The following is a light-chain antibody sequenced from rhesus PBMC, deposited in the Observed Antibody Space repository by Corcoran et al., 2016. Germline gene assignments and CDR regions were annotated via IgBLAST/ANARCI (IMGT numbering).Light chain of an antibody. CDR2: YES. CDR1: QGISSF. V-gene: IGKV1-37*01. J-gene: IGKJ2*01. Sequence: DIQMTQSPSSLSASVGDRVTIACRASQGISSFLAWYQQKPGKPPKPLHYYESNLESGVPSRYSGSGSGTEFTLTISSLQPEDFATYYCQQYNSDPYSFGQGTKVEIK. CDR3: QQYNSDPYS.